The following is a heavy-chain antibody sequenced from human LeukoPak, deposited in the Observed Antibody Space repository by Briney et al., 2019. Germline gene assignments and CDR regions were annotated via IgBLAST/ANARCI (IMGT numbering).Heavy chain of an antibody. V-gene: IGHV3-23*01. D-gene: IGHD2-2*01. J-gene: IGHJ4*02. CDR3: ATHYCDSTSCYAGGDY. Sequence: TGGSLRLSCAASGFTFSSYAMSWVRQAPGKGLVWVSAISGSGASAYYTDSVKGRFTISRDNSKNTLYLQMNSLRAEDTAVYYCATHYCDSTSCYAGGDYWGQGTLVTVSS. CDR1: GFTFSSYA. CDR2: ISGSGASA.